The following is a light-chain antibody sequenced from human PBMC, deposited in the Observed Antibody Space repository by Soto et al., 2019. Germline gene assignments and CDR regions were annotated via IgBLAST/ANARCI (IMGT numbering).Light chain of an antibody. Sequence: EIVMTQSPATLSVSPGERATLSCRASQSVSSNLAWYQQKPGQAPRLLIYGASTRATGIPARFSGSGSGTEFTLTISSLQSEYFAVYYCQQYNNWPRTFGQGTKVESK. CDR2: GAS. J-gene: IGKJ1*01. V-gene: IGKV3-15*01. CDR3: QQYNNWPRT. CDR1: QSVSSN.